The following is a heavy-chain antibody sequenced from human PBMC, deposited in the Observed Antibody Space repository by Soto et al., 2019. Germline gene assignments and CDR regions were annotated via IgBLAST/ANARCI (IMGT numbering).Heavy chain of an antibody. D-gene: IGHD6-19*01. CDR3: AKDLGSYSSVWWGYFDY. Sequence: SGGFLRLSCAASGVTFIYYAMHWVRQAPGKGLEWVAVISSDGSIKYYADSVKGRITISRDNSKNTLYLQMNSLRAEDTAVYFCAKDLGSYSSVWWGYFDYWGQGTLVTVSS. CDR2: ISSDGSIK. J-gene: IGHJ4*02. CDR1: GVTFIYYA. V-gene: IGHV3-30*18.